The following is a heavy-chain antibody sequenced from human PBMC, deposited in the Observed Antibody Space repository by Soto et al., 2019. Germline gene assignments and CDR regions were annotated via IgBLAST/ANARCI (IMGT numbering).Heavy chain of an antibody. CDR3: ARQWLDSYYFDY. J-gene: IGHJ4*02. V-gene: IGHV3-64*01. Sequence: GGSLRLSCAASGFTFTSYAMHWVRQAPGKGLEYVSAISSNGGSTYYANSVKGRFTISRDNSKNTLYLQMGSLRAEDMAVYYCARQWLDSYYFDYWGQGTLVTVSS. D-gene: IGHD6-19*01. CDR1: GFTFTSYA. CDR2: ISSNGGST.